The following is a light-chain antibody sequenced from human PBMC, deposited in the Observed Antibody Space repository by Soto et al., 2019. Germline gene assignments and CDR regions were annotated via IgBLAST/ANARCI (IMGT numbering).Light chain of an antibody. J-gene: IGLJ1*01. CDR1: SSDSGFYNY. V-gene: IGLV2-14*01. CDR3: SSYSTSFVYV. Sequence: QSALTQPASVSGSPGQSITISCTGTSSDSGFYNYVSWYQQYAGKAPKLLIHGVTNRPSGISYRFSGSKSGPTASLTIYGLRYEDEADYYCSSYSTSFVYVFGTGTKLTVL. CDR2: GVT.